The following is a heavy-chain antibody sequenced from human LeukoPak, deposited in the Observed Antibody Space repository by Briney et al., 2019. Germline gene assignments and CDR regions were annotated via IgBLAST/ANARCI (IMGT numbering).Heavy chain of an antibody. D-gene: IGHD6-19*01. CDR2: IYSGGST. V-gene: IGHV3-66*01. Sequence: GGSLRLSCAASGFTVSSNYMSWVRQAPGKGLEWVSVIYSGGSTYYADSVKGRFTISRDNSKNTLYLQMNSLRAEDTAVYYCARDSSGHNWFDPWGQGTLVTVSS. CDR3: ARDSSGHNWFDP. CDR1: GFTVSSNY. J-gene: IGHJ5*02.